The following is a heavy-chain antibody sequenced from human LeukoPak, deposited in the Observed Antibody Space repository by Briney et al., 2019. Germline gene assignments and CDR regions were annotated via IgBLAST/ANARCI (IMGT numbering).Heavy chain of an antibody. CDR2: ISGSGNRT. Sequence: GGSLRLSCAVSGFTFTSYAIAWVRQAPGKGLEWVSTISGSGNRTYYAKSVKGRFTLSRDKSTSMVHLQMSSLRVEETTVYYCARVQYGYLSGSYRVFFDYWGQGTLVTVSS. CDR1: GFTFTSYA. D-gene: IGHD3-10*01. V-gene: IGHV3-23*01. J-gene: IGHJ4*02. CDR3: ARVQYGYLSGSYRVFFDY.